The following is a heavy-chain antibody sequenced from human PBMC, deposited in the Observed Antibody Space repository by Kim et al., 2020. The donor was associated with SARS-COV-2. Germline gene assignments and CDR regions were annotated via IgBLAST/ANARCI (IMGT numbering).Heavy chain of an antibody. J-gene: IGHJ6*02. V-gene: IGHV3-30-3*01. CDR2: ISYDGSNK. CDR1: GFTFSSYA. Sequence: GGSLRLSCAASGFTFSSYAMHWVRQAPGKGLEWVAVISYDGSNKYYADSVKGRFTISRDNSKNTLYLQMNSLRAEDTAVYYCARDHGVLRYFDWLPQSDRYGMDVWGQGTTVTVSS. CDR3: ARDHGVLRYFDWLPQSDRYGMDV. D-gene: IGHD3-9*01.